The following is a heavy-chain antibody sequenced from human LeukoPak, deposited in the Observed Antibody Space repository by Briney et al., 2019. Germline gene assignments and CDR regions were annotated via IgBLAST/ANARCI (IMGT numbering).Heavy chain of an antibody. Sequence: ASVKVSCKASGYTFTNDGMNWVRQAPGQGLEWMGWINTNTGNPTYAQGFTGRFVFSLDTSVSTAYLQISSLKAEDTAVYYCAREAYSSAYYFDYWGQGTLVTVSS. D-gene: IGHD5-18*01. CDR3: AREAYSSAYYFDY. CDR1: GYTFTNDG. J-gene: IGHJ4*02. V-gene: IGHV7-4-1*02. CDR2: INTNTGNP.